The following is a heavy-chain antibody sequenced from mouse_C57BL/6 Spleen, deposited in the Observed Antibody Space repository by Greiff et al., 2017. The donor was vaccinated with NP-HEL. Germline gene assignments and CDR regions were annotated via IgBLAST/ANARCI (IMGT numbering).Heavy chain of an antibody. Sequence: QVQLKQSGAELMKPGASVKLSCKATGYTFTGYWIEWVKQRPGHGLEWIGEILTGSGSTNYNEKFKGKATFTADTSSNPASMQLSSLTTDDSTIYCGARGGLRRDPYYAMDYWGQGTSVTVSS. V-gene: IGHV1-9*01. D-gene: IGHD2-4*01. J-gene: IGHJ4*01. CDR2: ILTGSGST. CDR1: GYTFTGYW. CDR3: ARGGLRRDPYYAMDY.